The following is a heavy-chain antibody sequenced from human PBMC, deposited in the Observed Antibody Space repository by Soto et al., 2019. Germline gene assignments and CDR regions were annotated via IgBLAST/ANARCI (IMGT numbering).Heavy chain of an antibody. CDR1: GGSISSPSYN. J-gene: IGHJ4*02. Sequence: QVQLRESGPGLLKPSETLSPTCTVSGGSISSPSYNWGWVRQPPGKGPEWIGSFFYGGTTHYNPSFGSRLAISVDTAGSQVSLTLTSMTAADTAVYYCATVASTHFDSWGPGAMVTVSS. V-gene: IGHV4-39*01. CDR2: FFYGGTT. CDR3: ATVASTHFDS. D-gene: IGHD1-1*01.